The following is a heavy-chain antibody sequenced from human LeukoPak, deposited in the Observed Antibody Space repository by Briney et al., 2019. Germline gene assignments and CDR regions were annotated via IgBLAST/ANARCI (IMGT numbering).Heavy chain of an antibody. V-gene: IGHV4-4*07. D-gene: IGHD4-17*01. CDR3: ARSTVATDY. J-gene: IGHJ4*02. Sequence: SETLSLTCTVSGGSISSYYWSWIRQPAGKGLEWIGRTSTSGGTNYNPSLKSRLTMSVGTSKTQFSLKLTSVTAADTAVYYCARSTVATDYWGQGTLVTVSS. CDR1: GGSISSYY. CDR2: TSTSGGT.